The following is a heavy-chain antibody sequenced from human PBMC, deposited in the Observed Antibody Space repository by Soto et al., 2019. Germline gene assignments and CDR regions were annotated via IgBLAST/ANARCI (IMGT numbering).Heavy chain of an antibody. J-gene: IGHJ6*02. V-gene: IGHV4-59*01. Sequence: SDTLSLSFTFSRGSISSYYWSWIRQPPGKGLEWIRYLYHSGSTNYNPSLKSRVTISVDTSKNQFSLKLSPVTAADTAVYYCARESPYYYYDSSGYPPKRYYYYYGMDVWGQGTTVTVSS. D-gene: IGHD3-22*01. CDR3: ARESPYYYYDSSGYPPKRYYYYYGMDV. CDR2: LYHSGST. CDR1: RGSISSYY.